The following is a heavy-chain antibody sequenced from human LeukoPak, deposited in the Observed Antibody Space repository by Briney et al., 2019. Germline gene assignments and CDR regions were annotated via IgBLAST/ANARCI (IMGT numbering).Heavy chain of an antibody. V-gene: IGHV3-23*01. D-gene: IGHD3-22*01. CDR2: ISGSGDST. CDR1: GFTFSNYW. CDR3: ARAAYDSSGYYAI. Sequence: GGSLRLSCAASGFTFSNYWMSWVRQAPGKGLEWVSAISGSGDSTYHADSVKGRFTMSRDNSKNTLYLQMNSLRAEDTAVYYCARAAYDSSGYYAIWGQGTMVTVSS. J-gene: IGHJ3*02.